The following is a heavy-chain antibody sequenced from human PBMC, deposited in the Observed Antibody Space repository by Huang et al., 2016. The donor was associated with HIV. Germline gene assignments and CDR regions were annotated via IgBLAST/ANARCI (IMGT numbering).Heavy chain of an antibody. D-gene: IGHD1-26*01. CDR2: INHSGST. Sequence: QVQLQQWGAGLLKPSETLSLICAVYGGSFSGYYWSWIRHPPGKGLDGIGEINHSGSTNYHPSLKSRVTISVDTSKNQFSLKLSSVTAADTAVYYCARGGDGVGATRFDFWGQGNQVTVSS. CDR3: ARGGDGVGATRFDF. V-gene: IGHV4-34*02. CDR1: GGSFSGYY. J-gene: IGHJ4*02.